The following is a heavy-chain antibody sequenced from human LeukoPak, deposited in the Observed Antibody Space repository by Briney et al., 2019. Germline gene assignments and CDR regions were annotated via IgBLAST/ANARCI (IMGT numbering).Heavy chain of an antibody. CDR3: ARDRGSFDP. J-gene: IGHJ5*02. Sequence: GRSLRLSCAAAGFTFSSYAMHWVRQAPGKGLEWVAVISYDGSNKYYADSVKGRFTISRDNSKNTLYLQMNSLRAEDTAVYYCARDRGSFDPWGQGTLVTVSS. CDR1: GFTFSSYA. CDR2: ISYDGSNK. D-gene: IGHD3-10*01. V-gene: IGHV3-30*04.